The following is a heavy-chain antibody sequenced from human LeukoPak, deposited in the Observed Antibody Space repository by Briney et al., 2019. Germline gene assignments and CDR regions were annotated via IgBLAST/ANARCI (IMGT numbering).Heavy chain of an antibody. CDR2: INHSGST. CDR1: GGSISSGDYY. Sequence: PSQTLSLTCTVSGGSISSGDYYWGWIRQPPGKGLEWIGEINHSGSTNYNPSLKSRVTISVDTSKNQFSLKLSSVTAADTAVYYCARGFSPIFCSSTSCYKKKGWFDPWGQGTLVTVSS. V-gene: IGHV4-39*07. CDR3: ARGFSPIFCSSTSCYKKKGWFDP. J-gene: IGHJ5*02. D-gene: IGHD2-2*02.